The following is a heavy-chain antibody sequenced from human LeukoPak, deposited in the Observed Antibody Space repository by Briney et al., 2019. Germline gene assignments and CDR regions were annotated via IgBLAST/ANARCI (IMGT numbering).Heavy chain of an antibody. D-gene: IGHD3-22*01. J-gene: IGHJ4*02. V-gene: IGHV3-30*03. Sequence: GGSLRLSCAASGFTFSSYGMHWVRQAPGKGLEWVAVISYDGSNKYYADSVKGRFTISRDNSKNTLYLQMNSLRAEDTAVYYCAHCITMIVVPNFPSLDYWGQGTLVTVSS. CDR2: ISYDGSNK. CDR3: AHCITMIVVPNFPSLDY. CDR1: GFTFSSYG.